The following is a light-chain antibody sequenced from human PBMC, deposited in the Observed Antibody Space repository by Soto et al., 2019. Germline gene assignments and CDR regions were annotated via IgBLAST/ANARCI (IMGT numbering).Light chain of an antibody. Sequence: QSVLTQPASVSGSPGQSITISCTGTSSDVGGYNYVSWYQQHPGKAPKLMIYDVSNRPSGVSNRFSGSKSGNTASLTISGLQAEDEADYYCSSYTSSSIRDGVFGGGTKVTVL. CDR2: DVS. V-gene: IGLV2-14*01. J-gene: IGLJ3*02. CDR3: SSYTSSSIRDGV. CDR1: SSDVGGYNY.